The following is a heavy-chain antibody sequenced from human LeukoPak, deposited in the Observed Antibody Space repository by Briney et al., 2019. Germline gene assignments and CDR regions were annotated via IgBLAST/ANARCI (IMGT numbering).Heavy chain of an antibody. Sequence: GASVKVSCKASGGPFTNYAISWVRQAPGQGLEWMGGIIPIFGTANYAQKFQGRVTITADESTSTAYMELSSLRSEDTAMYYCATTPGKLWFGELSRWGQGTLVTVSS. CDR2: IIPIFGTA. J-gene: IGHJ4*02. D-gene: IGHD3-10*01. CDR3: ATTPGKLWFGELSR. V-gene: IGHV1-69*13. CDR1: GGPFTNYA.